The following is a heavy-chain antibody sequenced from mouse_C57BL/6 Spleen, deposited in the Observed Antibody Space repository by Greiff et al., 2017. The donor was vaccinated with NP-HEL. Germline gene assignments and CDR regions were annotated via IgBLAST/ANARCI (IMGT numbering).Heavy chain of an antibody. Sequence: VQVVESGAELVRPGASVTLSCKASGYTFTDYEMHWVKQTPVHGLEWIGAIDPETGGTAYNQKFKGKAILTADKSSSTAYMELRSLTSEDSAVYYCTRLGSYYYAMDYWGQGTSVTVSS. J-gene: IGHJ4*01. CDR3: TRLGSYYYAMDY. V-gene: IGHV1-15*01. CDR2: IDPETGGT. CDR1: GYTFTDYE.